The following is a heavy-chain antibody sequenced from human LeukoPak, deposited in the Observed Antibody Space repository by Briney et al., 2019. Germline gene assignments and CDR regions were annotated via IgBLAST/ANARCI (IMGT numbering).Heavy chain of an antibody. J-gene: IGHJ6*03. CDR2: IIPIFGTA. CDR3: ARDLYNFWSGYAHHYYMDV. V-gene: IGHV1-69*05. Sequence: GASVKVSCKASGGTSISYAISWVRQAPGQGLEWMGGIIPIFGTANYAQKFQGRVTITTDESTSTAYMELSSLRSEDTAVYYCARDLYNFWSGYAHHYYMDVWGKGTTVTVSS. D-gene: IGHD3-3*01. CDR1: GGTSISYA.